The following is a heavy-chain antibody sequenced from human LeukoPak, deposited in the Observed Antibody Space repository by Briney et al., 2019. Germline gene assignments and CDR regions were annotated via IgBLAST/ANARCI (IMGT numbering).Heavy chain of an antibody. CDR2: MNPNSGNT. CDR1: GYTFTSYD. J-gene: IGHJ3*02. V-gene: IGHV1-8*01. D-gene: IGHD3-3*01. Sequence: ASVKVSCKASGYTFTSYDINWVRQATGQGLEWMGWMNPNSGNTGYAQKFQGRVTMTRNTSISTAYMELSSLRSEDTAVYYCARGSGYDFWSGYFDAFDIWDQGTMVTVSS. CDR3: ARGSGYDFWSGYFDAFDI.